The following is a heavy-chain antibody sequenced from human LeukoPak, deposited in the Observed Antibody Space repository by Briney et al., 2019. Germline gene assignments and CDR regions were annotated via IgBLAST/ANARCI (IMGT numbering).Heavy chain of an antibody. D-gene: IGHD3-9*01. CDR3: AKRSDILTGRLNGDYGMDV. J-gene: IGHJ6*02. CDR1: GFTFSSYW. CDR2: IKQDGSEK. Sequence: GGFLRLSCAASGFTFSSYWMSWVRQAPGKGLEWVANIKQDGSEKYYVDSVKGRFTISRDNAKNSLYLQMNSLRAEDTAVYYCAKRSDILTGRLNGDYGMDVWGQGTTVTVSS. V-gene: IGHV3-7*03.